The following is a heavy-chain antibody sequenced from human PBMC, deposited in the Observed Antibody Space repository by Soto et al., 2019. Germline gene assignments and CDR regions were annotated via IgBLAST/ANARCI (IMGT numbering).Heavy chain of an antibody. CDR3: ASGHSSGYYDWFDP. CDR1: GGSISGYY. V-gene: IGHV4-59*12. D-gene: IGHD3-22*01. CDR2: VYYSGST. J-gene: IGHJ5*02. Sequence: SETLSLTCTVSGGSISGYYWSWIRQPPGKGLEWIGYVYYSGSTNYNPSLKSRVTISVDTSKNQFSLKLSSVTAADTAVYYCASGHSSGYYDWFDPWGQGTLVTVSS.